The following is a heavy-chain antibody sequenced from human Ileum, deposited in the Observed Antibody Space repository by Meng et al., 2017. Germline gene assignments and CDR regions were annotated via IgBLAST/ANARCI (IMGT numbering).Heavy chain of an antibody. Sequence: QVQLQQDGPGLVKPSQTLSLTCAVSGGSVSSNIAAWNWIRQSPLRGLEWLGRTYYRSKWYSEYAVSVKSRISITPDTSKNQFSLQMNSVTPEDTAVYYCASGSGSLDYWGPGTLVTVSS. J-gene: IGHJ4*02. CDR2: TYYRSKWYS. D-gene: IGHD3-3*01. CDR1: GGSVSSNIAA. V-gene: IGHV6-1*01. CDR3: ASGSGSLDY.